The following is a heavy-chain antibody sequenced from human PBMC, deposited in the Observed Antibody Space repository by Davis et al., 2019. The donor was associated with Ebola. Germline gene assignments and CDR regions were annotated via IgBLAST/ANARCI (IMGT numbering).Heavy chain of an antibody. V-gene: IGHV3-48*01. CDR3: GKDRYGDYEISYYYYNGMDV. J-gene: IGHJ6*02. Sequence: GESLKISCAASGFTFSSYSMNCLLQAPCPPXFFFSYIICTSTTIYYADSVKGRFTISRDNSKNTLYLQMNSMRAEDTDVYYCGKDRYGDYEISYYYYNGMDVWGQGTTVTVSS. CDR1: GFTFSSYS. D-gene: IGHD4-17*01. CDR2: IICTSTTI.